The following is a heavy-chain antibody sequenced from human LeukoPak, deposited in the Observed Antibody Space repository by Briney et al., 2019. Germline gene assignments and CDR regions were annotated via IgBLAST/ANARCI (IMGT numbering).Heavy chain of an antibody. CDR1: GFTFSNAW. Sequence: GGSLRLSCATSGFTFSNAWMNWVRKAPGKGLEWVAVVHDDGDTKYYVDSVKGRFTISRDNSKNTLYLQMSTLRDEDTAIYYCATGSGHYYDRWGQGTLVTVSS. CDR3: ATGSGHYYDR. CDR2: VHDDGDTK. D-gene: IGHD3-3*01. J-gene: IGHJ4*02. V-gene: IGHV3-30*02.